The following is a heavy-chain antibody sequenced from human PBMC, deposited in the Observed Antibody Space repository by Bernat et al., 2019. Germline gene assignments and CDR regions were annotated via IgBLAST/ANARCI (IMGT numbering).Heavy chain of an antibody. CDR2: IIPIFGTA. J-gene: IGHJ6*03. D-gene: IGHD2-15*01. CDR1: GGTFSSYA. Sequence: QVQLVQSGAEVKKPGSSVKVSCKASGGTFSSYAISWVRQAPGQGLEWMGGIIPIFGTANYAQKFQGRVTITADESTSTAYMELSSLRSEDTAVYYCARDESCSGGSCYYYYMDVWGKGTTVTVSS. CDR3: ARDESCSGGSCYYYYMDV. V-gene: IGHV1-69*01.